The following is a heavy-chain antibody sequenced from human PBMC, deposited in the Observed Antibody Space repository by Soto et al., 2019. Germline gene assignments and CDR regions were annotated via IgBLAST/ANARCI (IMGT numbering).Heavy chain of an antibody. CDR3: AKCCTYYDILTGQNWFDP. CDR1: GGSISSYY. J-gene: IGHJ5*02. Sequence: SETLSLTCTVSGGSISSYYWSWIRQPPGKGLEWIGYIYYSGSTNYNPSLKSRVTISVDTSKNQFSLKLSSVTAADTAVYYCAKCCTYYDILTGQNWFDPRGQGTLFTGSS. CDR2: IYYSGST. D-gene: IGHD3-9*01. V-gene: IGHV4-59*01.